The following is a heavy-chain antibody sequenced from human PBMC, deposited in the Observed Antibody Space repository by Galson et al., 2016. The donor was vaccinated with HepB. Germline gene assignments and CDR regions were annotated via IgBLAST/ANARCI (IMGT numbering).Heavy chain of an antibody. V-gene: IGHV3-30*04. CDR3: ARAFYHVLTDYDYGMDV. D-gene: IGHD3-9*01. CDR1: GFTFSTYA. Sequence: SLRLSCAASGFTFSTYAMHWVRQAPGKGLEWVAVISDDGSKRYYADSVKGRFTISRDNSKNTLYLQMNSLGGEDTAVYFCARAFYHVLTDYDYGMDVWGQGTTVTVSS. CDR2: ISDDGSKR. J-gene: IGHJ6*02.